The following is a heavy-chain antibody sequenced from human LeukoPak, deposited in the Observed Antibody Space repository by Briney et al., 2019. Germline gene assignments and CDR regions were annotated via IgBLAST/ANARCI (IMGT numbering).Heavy chain of an antibody. V-gene: IGHV4-4*07. Sequence: PSETLSLTCTVSGGSISSYYWSWIRQPAGKGLEWIGRIYTSGSTNYNPSLKSRVTMSVDTSKNQFSLKLSSVTAADTAVYYCARDRLEMATKFSTKIDYYYMDVWGKGTTVTISS. CDR2: IYTSGST. J-gene: IGHJ6*03. CDR3: ARDRLEMATKFSTKIDYYYMDV. D-gene: IGHD5-24*01. CDR1: GGSISSYY.